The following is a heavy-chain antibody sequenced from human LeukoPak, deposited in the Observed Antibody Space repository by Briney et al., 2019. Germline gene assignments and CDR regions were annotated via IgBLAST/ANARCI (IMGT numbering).Heavy chain of an antibody. CDR3: AQLSSDDSSGYYWSLFDY. V-gene: IGHV3-48*01. CDR1: GFTFSTYS. D-gene: IGHD3-22*01. CDR2: ISSSGSTI. J-gene: IGHJ4*02. Sequence: GGSLRLSCAASGFTFSTYSLNWVRQAPGKGLEWVSYISSSGSTIYYADSVKGRFTISRDNSKNTLYLQMNSLRVEDTAVYYCAQLSSDDSSGYYWSLFDYWGQGTLVTVSS.